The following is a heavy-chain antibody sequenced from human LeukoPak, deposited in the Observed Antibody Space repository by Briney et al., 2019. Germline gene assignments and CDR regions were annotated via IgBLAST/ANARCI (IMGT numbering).Heavy chain of an antibody. Sequence: PGGSLRLSCAASGFTFSSYAMSWARQAPGKELQWVSAINANGDDAGYADSVKGRLTISRDNSKSTLYLQLNSLSVEDSALYYCARCVFTCIRGRFDTWGQGTPVTVPS. D-gene: IGHD3-10*01. V-gene: IGHV3-23*01. CDR3: ARCVFTCIRGRFDT. CDR1: GFTFSSYA. J-gene: IGHJ5*02. CDR2: INANGDDA.